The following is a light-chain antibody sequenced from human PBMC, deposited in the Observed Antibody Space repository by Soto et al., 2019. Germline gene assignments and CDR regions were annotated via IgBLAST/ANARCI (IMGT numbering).Light chain of an antibody. J-gene: IGLJ2*01. CDR2: DVT. CDR1: SSDVDYYDY. Sequence: QSALTQPASVSGSPGQSITISCTGTSSDVDYYDYVSWYQQHPDKAPKLLIYDVTNRPSGVSNRFSGSKSGNTASLTISMLHADDEGDYYCSSYTGTSTPVFGGGTKLTVL. CDR3: SSYTGTSTPV. V-gene: IGLV2-14*03.